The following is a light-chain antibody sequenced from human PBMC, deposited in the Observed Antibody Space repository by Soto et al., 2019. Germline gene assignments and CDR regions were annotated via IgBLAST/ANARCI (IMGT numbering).Light chain of an antibody. V-gene: IGKV4-1*01. CDR1: QSVLTSSNNKNY. CDR2: WAS. Sequence: DIVMTQSPDSLAVSLGERATINCKSSQSVLTSSNNKNYLAWYQQKPGQPPRLLIHWASTRESGVPDRFSGSGSGTDFTLTVSSLQAEDVAVYYCQQYYDTPFTFGPGTKVDIK. J-gene: IGKJ3*01. CDR3: QQYYDTPFT.